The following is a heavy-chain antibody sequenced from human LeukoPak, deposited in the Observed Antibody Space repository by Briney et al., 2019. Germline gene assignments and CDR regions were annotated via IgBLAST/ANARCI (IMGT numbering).Heavy chain of an antibody. V-gene: IGHV5-51*01. D-gene: IGHD5-18*01. CDR1: GYSFTNYW. CDR3: ARHFGSYGPLDY. J-gene: IGHJ4*02. Sequence: GESLQISCKGSGYSFTNYWIAWVRQMPGKGLEWMGIIYPGDSDTRYSPSFQGQVTISADKSISTAYLQWRSLKASDTAMYYCARHFGSYGPLDYWGQGTLVTVSS. CDR2: IYPGDSDT.